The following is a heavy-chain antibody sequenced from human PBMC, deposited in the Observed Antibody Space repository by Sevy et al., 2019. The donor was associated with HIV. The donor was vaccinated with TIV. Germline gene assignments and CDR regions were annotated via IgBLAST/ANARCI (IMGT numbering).Heavy chain of an antibody. CDR3: ARDLAPGIAVAATGY. D-gene: IGHD6-19*01. CDR1: GFTFSSYS. V-gene: IGHV3-33*01. J-gene: IGHJ4*02. Sequence: GGSLRLSCAASGFTFSSYSMHWVRQAPGKGLEWVAVIWYDGSNKYYADSVKGRFTISRDNSKNTLYLQMNSLRADDTAVYYCARDLAPGIAVAATGYWGQGTLVTVSS. CDR2: IWYDGSNK.